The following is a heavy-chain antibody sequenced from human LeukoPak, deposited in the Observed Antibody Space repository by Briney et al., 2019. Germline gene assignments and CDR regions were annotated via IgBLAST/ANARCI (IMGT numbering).Heavy chain of an antibody. CDR3: VRLSSSWYYFDY. Sequence: GGSLRLSCAASGFTVSSNYMSWVRQAPGKGLEWVSVIYSGGSTYYADSVKGRFTISRDNSKNTLYLQMSSLRAEDTAVYYCVRLSSSWYYFDYWGQGTLVTVSS. CDR1: GFTVSSNY. J-gene: IGHJ4*02. D-gene: IGHD6-13*01. CDR2: IYSGGST. V-gene: IGHV3-53*01.